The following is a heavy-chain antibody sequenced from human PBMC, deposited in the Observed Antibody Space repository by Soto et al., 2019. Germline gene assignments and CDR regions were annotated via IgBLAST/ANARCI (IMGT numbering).Heavy chain of an antibody. CDR1: GGSISSYY. CDR3: ARGNVLLWFGELPYYYMDV. J-gene: IGHJ6*03. Sequence: SETLSLTCTVSGGSISSYYWSWIRQPPGKGLEWIGYIYYSGSTNYNPSLKSRVTISVDTSKNQFSLKLSSVTAADTAVYYCARGNVLLWFGELPYYYMDVWGKGTTVTVSS. D-gene: IGHD3-10*01. CDR2: IYYSGST. V-gene: IGHV4-59*08.